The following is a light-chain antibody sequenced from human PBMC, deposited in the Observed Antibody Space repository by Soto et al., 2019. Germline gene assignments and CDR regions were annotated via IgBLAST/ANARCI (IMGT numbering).Light chain of an antibody. CDR2: EVS. V-gene: IGLV2-8*01. CDR3: SSYAGANSVV. Sequence: QSVLTQPPSASGSPGQSVTISYTGMSSDVGGYNYVSWYQQHPGKAPKLMIYEVSKRPSGVPDRFSGSKSGNTASLTVSGLQAEDEADYYCSSYAGANSVVFGGGTKLTVL. CDR1: SSDVGGYNY. J-gene: IGLJ2*01.